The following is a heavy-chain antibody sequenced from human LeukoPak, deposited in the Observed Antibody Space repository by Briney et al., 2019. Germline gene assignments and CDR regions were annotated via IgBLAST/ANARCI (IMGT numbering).Heavy chain of an antibody. J-gene: IGHJ4*02. V-gene: IGHV3-33*01. CDR2: IWYDGSNK. CDR1: GFTFSSYG. D-gene: IGHD6-13*01. CDR3: ARARSSSWYTWVY. Sequence: GGSLRLSCAASGFTFSSYGMHWVRQAPGGGLEWVAVIWYDGSNKYYADSVKGRFTISRDNSKNTLYLQMNSLRADDTAVYYCARARSSSWYTWVYWGQGTLVTVSS.